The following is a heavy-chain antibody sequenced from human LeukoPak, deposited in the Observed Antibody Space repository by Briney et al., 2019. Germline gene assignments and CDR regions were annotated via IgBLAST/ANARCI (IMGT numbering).Heavy chain of an antibody. CDR3: ARVNVMEPDAAFDI. V-gene: IGHV1-8*03. CDR2: MNPNSSNT. Sequence: SEPVSCKPSGYTLTRYDNNWVRQAPGHGLEWVGWMNPNSSNTDYAQNIQGRVTITRNTSIRTAYMELSSLRSEDTAVYYCARVNVMEPDAAFDIWGQGTLVTVSS. J-gene: IGHJ3*02. D-gene: IGHD1-1*01. CDR1: GYTLTRYD.